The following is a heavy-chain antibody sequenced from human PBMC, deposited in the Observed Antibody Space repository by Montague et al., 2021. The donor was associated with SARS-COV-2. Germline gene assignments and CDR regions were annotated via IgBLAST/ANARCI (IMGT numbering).Heavy chain of an antibody. Sequence: SETLSLTCTVSGGPIRTSSYYWGWIRQPPGKGLDWIGSIYYSGSTYYNPSLKSRVTISVDTSKNQFSLKLSSVTAADTAVYYCAMRGGALDAFDIWGQETMVIVSS. CDR3: AMRGGALDAFDI. CDR1: GGPIRTSSYY. D-gene: IGHD4-17*01. V-gene: IGHV4-39*01. J-gene: IGHJ3*02. CDR2: IYYSGST.